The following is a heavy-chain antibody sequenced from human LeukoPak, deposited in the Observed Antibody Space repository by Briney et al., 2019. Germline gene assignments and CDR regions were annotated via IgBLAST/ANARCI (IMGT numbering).Heavy chain of an antibody. D-gene: IGHD3-22*01. CDR3: ARLRGYYFDY. CDR2: ITSRSSHI. CDR1: GFTFSSYT. V-gene: IGHV3-21*01. J-gene: IGHJ4*02. Sequence: GGSLRLSCAASGFTFSSYTMNWVRQAPGKGLEWVSSITSRSSHIYYADSVKGRFNISRDNAKNSLFLQMNSLRAEDTAVYYCARLRGYYFDYWGQGTLVTVSS.